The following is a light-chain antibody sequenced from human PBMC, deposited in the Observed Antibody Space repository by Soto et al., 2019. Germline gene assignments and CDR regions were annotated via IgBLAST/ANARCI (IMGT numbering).Light chain of an antibody. J-gene: IGKJ1*01. CDR1: HGISKY. V-gene: IGKV1-27*01. CDR2: AAS. CDR3: QQSYSTPIT. Sequence: DIKMNQSPSSLSASVGDRVTISCRASHGISKYLAWYQQKPGKVPKLLIYAASTLQSGVPSRFSGSGSGTDFTLTISSLQPEDFATYYCQQSYSTPITFGQGTKVDIK.